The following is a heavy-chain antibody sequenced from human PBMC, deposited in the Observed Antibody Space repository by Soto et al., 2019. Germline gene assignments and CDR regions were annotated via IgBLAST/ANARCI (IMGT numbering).Heavy chain of an antibody. J-gene: IGHJ4*02. Sequence: PGGSRRLSCAASGFTFSSYAMSWVRQAPGKGLEWVSAISGSGGSTYYADSVKGRFTISRDNSKNTLYLQMNSLRAEDTAVYYCAKDDSSGYYFLYYFDYWGQGTLVTVSS. V-gene: IGHV3-23*01. CDR3: AKDDSSGYYFLYYFDY. D-gene: IGHD3-22*01. CDR2: ISGSGGST. CDR1: GFTFSSYA.